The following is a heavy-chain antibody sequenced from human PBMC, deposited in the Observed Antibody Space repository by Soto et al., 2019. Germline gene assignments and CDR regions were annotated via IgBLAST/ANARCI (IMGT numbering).Heavy chain of an antibody. D-gene: IGHD3-3*01. V-gene: IGHV1-18*01. CDR1: GYTFTSYG. CDR3: ARVVFGVVRSRSSFDY. CDR2: ISAYNGNT. J-gene: IGHJ4*02. Sequence: GASVKVSCKASGYTFTSYGISWVRQAPGQGLEWMGWISAYNGNTNYAQKLQGRVTMTTDTSTSTAYMELRSLRSDDTAVYYCARVVFGVVRSRSSFDYWGQGTLVTVS.